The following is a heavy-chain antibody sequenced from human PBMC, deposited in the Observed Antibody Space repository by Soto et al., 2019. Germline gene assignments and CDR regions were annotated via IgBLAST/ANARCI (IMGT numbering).Heavy chain of an antibody. CDR1: GDSISTADYY. CDR2: IYYSGNT. CDR3: ARGIYSTSSFFDS. D-gene: IGHD6-6*01. J-gene: IGHJ4*02. V-gene: IGHV4-30-4*01. Sequence: SETLSLTCTVSGDSISTADYYWNWIRQPPGKGLEWIGYIYYSGNTYYIPSLKSRVTISVDTSKNQISLKLNSVTAADTAVYYCARGIYSTSSFFDSWGQGTLVTISS.